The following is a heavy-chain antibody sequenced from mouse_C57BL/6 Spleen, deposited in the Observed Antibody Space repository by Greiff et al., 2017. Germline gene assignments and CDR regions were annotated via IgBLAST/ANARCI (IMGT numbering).Heavy chain of an antibody. D-gene: IGHD3-2*02. J-gene: IGHJ3*01. Sequence: VQLQQSGPELVKPGASVKISCKASGYAFSSSWMNWVKQRPGKGLEWIGRIYPGNGDTNYNGKFKGKAKLTADKSSSTAYMQLSSLTSEDSAVYFCAREKDSSGSFAYWGQGTLVTVSA. V-gene: IGHV1-82*01. CDR1: GYAFSSSW. CDR2: IYPGNGDT. CDR3: AREKDSSGSFAY.